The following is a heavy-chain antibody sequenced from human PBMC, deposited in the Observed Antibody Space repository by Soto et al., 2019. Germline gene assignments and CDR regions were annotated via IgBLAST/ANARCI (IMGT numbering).Heavy chain of an antibody. J-gene: IGHJ5*02. V-gene: IGHV2-5*01. D-gene: IGHD6-6*01. Sequence: QITLKESGPTLVKPTQTLTLTCTFSGFSLSTIGVGVGWIRQPPGKALEWLALIYWNDDKRYSPSLKSRLTNTQDTSKNQVVHTMTDMDPVDTATYYCAHRRGWAAARENWFDPWGQGTLVTVSS. CDR2: IYWNDDK. CDR1: GFSLSTIGVG. CDR3: AHRRGWAAARENWFDP.